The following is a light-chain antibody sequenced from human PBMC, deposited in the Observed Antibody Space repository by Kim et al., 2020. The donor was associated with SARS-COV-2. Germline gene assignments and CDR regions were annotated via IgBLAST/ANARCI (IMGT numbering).Light chain of an antibody. CDR2: DAS. Sequence: ASVGDRVTITCRASQSIGGWLSWYQQQPGKAPKLLIYDASSVESGVPSRFSGSGSGTEFTLTISSLQPDDSATYYCQHHSTYPITFGQGTRLEIK. J-gene: IGKJ5*01. CDR3: QHHSTYPIT. V-gene: IGKV1-5*01. CDR1: QSIGGW.